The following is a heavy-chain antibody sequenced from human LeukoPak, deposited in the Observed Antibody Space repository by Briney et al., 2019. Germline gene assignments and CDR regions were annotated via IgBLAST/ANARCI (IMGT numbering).Heavy chain of an antibody. Sequence: TGGSLRLSCAASGFIFSSYAMSWVRQAPGKGLEWVSTFSGTSSTSYADAVKGRVTISRDNSKNTLYLQLNSLRAEDTAVYYCAKLKQWQPQRYFFEYWGQGALVTVAS. CDR3: AKLKQWQPQRYFFEY. CDR1: GFIFSSYA. J-gene: IGHJ4*02. D-gene: IGHD6-19*01. V-gene: IGHV3-23*01. CDR2: FSGTSST.